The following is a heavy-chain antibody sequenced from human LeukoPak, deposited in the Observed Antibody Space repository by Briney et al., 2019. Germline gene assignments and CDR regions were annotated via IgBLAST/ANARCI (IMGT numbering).Heavy chain of an antibody. V-gene: IGHV1-69*13. CDR1: GGTFISYA. D-gene: IGHD2-2*01. CDR2: IIPIFGTA. J-gene: IGHJ6*02. CDR3: ARESSTRNGMDV. Sequence: ASVKVSCKASGGTFISYAISWVRQAPGQGLEWMGGIIPIFGTANYAQKFQGRVTITADESTSTAYMELSSLRSEDTAVYYCARESSTRNGMDVWGQGTTVTVSS.